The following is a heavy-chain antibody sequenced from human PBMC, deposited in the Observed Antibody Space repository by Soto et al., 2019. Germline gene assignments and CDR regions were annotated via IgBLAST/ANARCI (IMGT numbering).Heavy chain of an antibody. D-gene: IGHD1-26*01. CDR3: SADHPHMAMGWPV. J-gene: IGHJ6*02. V-gene: IGHV1-58*02. CDR1: GFDFGSFG. Sequence: ASVKVSCKASGFDFGSFGIQFLRQTRGRDLEWIGWIVVVSGSTNYARQFQGRVAISRDMSSSTAYLDLYDLKSDDTAVYFCSADHPHMAMGWPVWGQGTTVTVSS. CDR2: IVVVSGST.